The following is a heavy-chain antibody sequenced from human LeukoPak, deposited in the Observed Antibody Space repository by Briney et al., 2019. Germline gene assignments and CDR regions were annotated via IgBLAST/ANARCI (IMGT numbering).Heavy chain of an antibody. CDR1: GGSISSGGYY. D-gene: IGHD2-8*01. CDR2: IYYSGST. J-gene: IGHJ3*02. V-gene: IGHV4-31*03. CDR3: ARDDKYCTKGVCYPGAFDI. Sequence: SETLSLTCTVSGGSISSGGYYWSWIRQHPGKGLEWIGYIYYSGSTYYNPSLKSRVTISVDTSKSQFSLKLSSVTAADTAVYYCARDDKYCTKGVCYPGAFDIWGQGTTVTVSS.